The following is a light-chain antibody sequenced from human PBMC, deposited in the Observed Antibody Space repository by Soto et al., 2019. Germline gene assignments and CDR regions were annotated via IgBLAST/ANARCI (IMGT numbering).Light chain of an antibody. CDR1: SSDVGAYNY. CDR3: CSYTTNNTYV. Sequence: QSVLTQPASVSGSPGQSITISCTGTSSDVGAYNYVSWYQQHSGKAPKLMIYEVSNRPSGISNRFSGSKSGDTASLTISGLHREDEADYYCCSYTTNNTYVFGTGTKV. J-gene: IGLJ1*01. V-gene: IGLV2-14*01. CDR2: EVS.